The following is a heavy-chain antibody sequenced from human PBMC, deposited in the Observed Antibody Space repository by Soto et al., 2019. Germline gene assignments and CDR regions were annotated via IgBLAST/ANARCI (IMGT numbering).Heavy chain of an antibody. V-gene: IGHV1-8*01. CDR1: GYTFTSYD. J-gene: IGHJ4*02. CDR3: ARRAETNGWNGFGADKYYFDF. D-gene: IGHD1-1*01. CDR2: MNPSTGNS. Sequence: QVQLVQSGAEVRKPGASVKVSCEASGYTFTSYDIYWVRPATGQGLEWMGWMNPSTGNSGYAQKFQGRVTMTSDTSISTAHMELSSLISEDTAVYYCARRAETNGWNGFGADKYYFDFWGQGTLVTVSS.